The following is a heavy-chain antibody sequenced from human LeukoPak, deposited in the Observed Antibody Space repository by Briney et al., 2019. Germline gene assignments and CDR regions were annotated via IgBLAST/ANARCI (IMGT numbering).Heavy chain of an antibody. J-gene: IGHJ6*02. CDR2: ISAYNGNT. V-gene: IGHV1-18*01. CDR1: GYTFTSYG. Sequence: ASVKVSCKASGYTFTSYGISWVRQAPGQGLEWMGWISAYNGNTNYAQKLQGRVTMTTDTSTSTAYMELRSLRSEDTAVYYCARGLIVGATSCGMDVWGQGTTVTVSS. CDR3: ARGLIVGATSCGMDV. D-gene: IGHD1-26*01.